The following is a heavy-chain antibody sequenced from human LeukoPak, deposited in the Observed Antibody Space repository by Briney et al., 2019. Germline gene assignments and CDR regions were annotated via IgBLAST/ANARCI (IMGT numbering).Heavy chain of an antibody. D-gene: IGHD3-22*01. V-gene: IGHV3-21*01. Sequence: PGGSLRLSCAASGFTFSSYSMNWVRQAPGKGLEWVSSISSSSGDIYYADSVKGRFTISRDNAKNSLYLQMNSLRAEDTAVYYCARGPDYYDSSGHPYWGEGTLVTVSS. CDR2: ISSSSGDI. CDR1: GFTFSSYS. CDR3: ARGPDYYDSSGHPY. J-gene: IGHJ4*02.